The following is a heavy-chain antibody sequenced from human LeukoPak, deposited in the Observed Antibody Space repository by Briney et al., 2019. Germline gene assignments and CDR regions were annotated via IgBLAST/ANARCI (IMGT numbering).Heavy chain of an antibody. D-gene: IGHD6-13*01. CDR1: GGTFSSYA. CDR2: IIPIFGTA. V-gene: IGHV1-69*13. Sequence: ASVKVSCKASGGTFSSYAISWVRQAPGQGLEWMGGIIPIFGTANYAQKFQGRVTITADESTSTAYMELSSLRSEDTAVYYCARWGPTPNLSYSSLDYWGQGTLVTVSS. CDR3: ARWGPTPNLSYSSLDY. J-gene: IGHJ4*02.